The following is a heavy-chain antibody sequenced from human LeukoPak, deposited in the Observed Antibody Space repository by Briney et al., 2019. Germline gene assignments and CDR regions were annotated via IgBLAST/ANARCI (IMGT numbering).Heavy chain of an antibody. V-gene: IGHV3-23*01. J-gene: IGHJ4*02. CDR2: ISGSGGST. CDR1: GFTFSSYA. CDR3: AKIRARXSCXGGSCYGYFDY. D-gene: IGHD2-15*01. Sequence: GGSLRLSCAASGFTFSSYAMSWVRQAPGKGLEWVSAISGSGGSTYYADSVKGRFTISRDNSKNTLYLQMNSLRAEDTAVYYCAKIRARXSCXGGSCYGYFDYWGQGTLVTVSS.